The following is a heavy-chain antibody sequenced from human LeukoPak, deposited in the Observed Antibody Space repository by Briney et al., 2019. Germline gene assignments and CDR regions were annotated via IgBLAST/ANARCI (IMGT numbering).Heavy chain of an antibody. J-gene: IGHJ4*02. CDR1: GFSLSTSGVG. Sequence: SGPTLVKPTQTLTLTCTFSGFSLSTSGVGVGWIRQPPEKALEWLALIYWNGDKRYSPSLKSRLTITKDTSKNQVVLTMTNMDPVDTATYYCAHRLWFGEFDYWGQGTLVTVSS. D-gene: IGHD3-10*01. CDR3: AHRLWFGEFDY. CDR2: IYWNGDK. V-gene: IGHV2-5*01.